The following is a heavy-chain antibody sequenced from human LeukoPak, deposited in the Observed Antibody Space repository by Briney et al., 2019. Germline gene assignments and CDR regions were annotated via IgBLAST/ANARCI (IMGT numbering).Heavy chain of an antibody. CDR2: ISSGSGTI. J-gene: IGHJ5*02. Sequence: GGSLRLSCEVSGFTFSSHSMNWVRQAPGKGLEWVSYISSGSGTIYYADSVKGRFTIARDDAKNSLYLQMNSLRAEDTAVYYCATRGYCSGTSCYAPQPWGQGTLVTVSS. V-gene: IGHV3-48*01. D-gene: IGHD2-2*01. CDR1: GFTFSSHS. CDR3: ATRGYCSGTSCYAPQP.